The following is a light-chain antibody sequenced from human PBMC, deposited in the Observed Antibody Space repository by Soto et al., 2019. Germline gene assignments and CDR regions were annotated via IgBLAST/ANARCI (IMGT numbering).Light chain of an antibody. CDR3: CSYGGINSFYV. Sequence: QSVLTQPASVSGSPGQWITVSCNGTSSDVGNYNLVSWYQQYPGKAPKLIIYEATKRPSGVSDRFSASKSGNTASLTISGLQADDEAHYFCCSYGGINSFYVFGIGTKLTVL. V-gene: IGLV2-23*01. J-gene: IGLJ1*01. CDR2: EAT. CDR1: SSDVGNYNL.